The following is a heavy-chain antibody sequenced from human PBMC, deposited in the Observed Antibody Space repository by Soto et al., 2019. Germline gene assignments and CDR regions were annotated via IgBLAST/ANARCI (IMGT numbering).Heavy chain of an antibody. V-gene: IGHV5-10-1*01. J-gene: IGHJ6*02. Sequence: GESLKISCKGSGYSFTSYWISWVRQMPGKGLEWMGRIDPSDSYTNYSPSFQGHVTISADKSISTAYLQWSSLKASDTAMYYCARPPSDRTGYYGMDVWGQGTTVTVSS. CDR3: ARPPSDRTGYYGMDV. CDR2: IDPSDSYT. CDR1: GYSFTSYW. D-gene: IGHD1-1*01.